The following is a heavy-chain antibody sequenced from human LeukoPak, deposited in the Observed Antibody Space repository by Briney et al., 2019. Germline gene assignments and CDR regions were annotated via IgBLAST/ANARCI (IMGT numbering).Heavy chain of an antibody. V-gene: IGHV3-23*01. CDR3: VIWGDYDVLTGYYAPDY. Sequence: AVGSLRLSCVASGFTFSNYAMSWVRQAPGKGLEWVSAITGSGTNRYYADSLKGRFTTSRANSKNTVFLQMNSLRHEDTAIYYCVIWGDYDVLTGYYAPDYWGQGTLVTVAS. D-gene: IGHD3-9*01. CDR2: ITGSGTNR. J-gene: IGHJ4*02. CDR1: GFTFSNYA.